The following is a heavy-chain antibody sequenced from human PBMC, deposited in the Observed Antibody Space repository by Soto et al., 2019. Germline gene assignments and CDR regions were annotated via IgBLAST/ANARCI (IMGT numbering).Heavy chain of an antibody. CDR1: GGTFSSYA. CDR2: IIPIFGTA. J-gene: IGHJ5*02. Sequence: QVQLVQSGAEVKKPGSSVKVSCKASGGTFSSYAISWVRQAPGQGLEWMGGIIPIFGTANYAQKFQGRVTITADESTSTAYMELSSLRSEDTAVYYCARSDSSWGDGGSWFDPWGQGNLVTVSS. D-gene: IGHD6-13*01. CDR3: ARSDSSWGDGGSWFDP. V-gene: IGHV1-69*01.